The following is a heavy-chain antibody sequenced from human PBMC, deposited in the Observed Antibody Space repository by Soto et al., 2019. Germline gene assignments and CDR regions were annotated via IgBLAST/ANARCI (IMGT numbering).Heavy chain of an antibody. CDR1: GFTVSSNY. J-gene: IGHJ6*02. Sequence: GGSLRLSCAASGFTVSSNYMSWVRQAPGKGLEWVSVIYSGGSTYYADSVKGRFTISRDNSKNTLYLQMNSLRAEDTAVYYCARGFGFGDYYYYYGMDVWGQGTTVTVSS. CDR2: IYSGGST. D-gene: IGHD3-10*01. CDR3: ARGFGFGDYYYYYGMDV. V-gene: IGHV3-53*01.